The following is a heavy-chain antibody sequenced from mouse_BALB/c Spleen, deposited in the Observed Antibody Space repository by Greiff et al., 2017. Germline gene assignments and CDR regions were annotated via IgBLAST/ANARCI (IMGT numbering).Heavy chain of an antibody. Sequence: EVQVVESGAELVRPGALVKLSCKASGFNIKDYYMHWVKQRPEQGLEWIGWIDPENGNTIYDPKFQGKASITADTSSNTAYLQLSSLTSEDTAVYYCARATANAMDYWGQGTSVTVSS. CDR3: ARATANAMDY. D-gene: IGHD1-2*01. CDR2: IDPENGNT. J-gene: IGHJ4*01. CDR1: GFNIKDYY. V-gene: IGHV14-1*02.